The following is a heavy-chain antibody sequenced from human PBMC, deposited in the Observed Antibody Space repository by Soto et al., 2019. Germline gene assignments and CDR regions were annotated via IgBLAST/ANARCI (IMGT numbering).Heavy chain of an antibody. V-gene: IGHV3-74*01. J-gene: IGHJ3*01. CDR1: GFIFNNYW. CDR3: ARGIPGHYGFDV. D-gene: IGHD1-20*01. CDR2: IKGDESTT. Sequence: EVHLLESGGGFAQPGRSLRLSCAASGFIFNNYWMHWVRQAPGKGLVWVSRIKGDESTTNYADSVKGRFTISRDNARYTLFLQMNSLGVEDTAVYYCARGIPGHYGFDVWGQGTMVTVSS.